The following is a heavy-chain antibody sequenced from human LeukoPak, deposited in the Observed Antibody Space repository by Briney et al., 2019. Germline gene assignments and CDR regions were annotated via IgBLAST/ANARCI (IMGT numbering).Heavy chain of an antibody. Sequence: PSETLSLTCAVYGGSFSGYYWSWIRQPPGKGLEWIGSIYHSGSTYYNPSLKSRVTISVDTSKNQFSLKLSSVTAADTAVYYCARRTVTTSYFDYWGQGTLVTVSS. CDR2: IYHSGST. J-gene: IGHJ4*02. CDR1: GGSFSGYY. D-gene: IGHD4-11*01. V-gene: IGHV4-34*01. CDR3: ARRTVTTSYFDY.